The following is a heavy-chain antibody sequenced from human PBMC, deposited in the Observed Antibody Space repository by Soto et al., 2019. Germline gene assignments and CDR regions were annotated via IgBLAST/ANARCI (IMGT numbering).Heavy chain of an antibody. Sequence: SVKVSCKASGGTFSSYAISWVRQAPGQGLEWMGGIIPIFGTANYAQKFQGRVTITADESTSTAYMELSSLRSEDTAVYYCARGRGYCSSTSCYLTGAFDIWGQGTMVTVSS. D-gene: IGHD2-2*01. V-gene: IGHV1-69*13. J-gene: IGHJ3*02. CDR1: GGTFSSYA. CDR3: ARGRGYCSSTSCYLTGAFDI. CDR2: IIPIFGTA.